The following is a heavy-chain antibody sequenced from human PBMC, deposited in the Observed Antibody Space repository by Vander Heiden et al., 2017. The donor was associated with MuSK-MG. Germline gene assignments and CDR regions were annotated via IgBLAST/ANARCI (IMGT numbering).Heavy chain of an antibody. D-gene: IGHD3-9*01. CDR3: ARGDGTILDY. Sequence: QVQLQESGPGLVKPSETLSLTCPVSGGSISSYYCSWIRQPPGKGLEWIGYIYYSGSTNDNPSLKSRVTISLDTSKNQFSLKMSSVTAADTAVYYCARGDGTILDYWGQGTLVTVSS. J-gene: IGHJ4*02. CDR1: GGSISSYY. V-gene: IGHV4-59*01. CDR2: IYYSGST.